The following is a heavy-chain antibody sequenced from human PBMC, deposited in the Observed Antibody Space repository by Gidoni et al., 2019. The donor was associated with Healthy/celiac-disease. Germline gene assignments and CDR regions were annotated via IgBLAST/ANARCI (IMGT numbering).Heavy chain of an antibody. CDR3: AKDQHSYYDSSGYYLPSN. D-gene: IGHD3-22*01. V-gene: IGHV3-43*01. J-gene: IGHJ4*02. CDR2: ISWDGGST. CDR1: GFTLVDYT. Sequence: EVQLVESGGVVVQPGGSRRLPGPASGFTLVDYTLHWFRQAPGKGLEWVSLISWDGGSTYYADSVKGRFTISRDNSKNSLYLQMNSLRTEDTALYYCAKDQHSYYDSSGYYLPSNWGQGTLVTVSS.